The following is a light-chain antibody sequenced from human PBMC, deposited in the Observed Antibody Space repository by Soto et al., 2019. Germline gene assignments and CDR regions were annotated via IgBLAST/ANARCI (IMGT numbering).Light chain of an antibody. V-gene: IGKV3-20*01. Sequence: EIVVTQSPGTLSFSQGERATLSCRASQSVSSYLAWYQQKPGQAPRLLISDASDRATGIPDRFSGSGSGTDFTLTISRLAPEDFAVYYCQQYEDSPVTFGQGTKVDI. CDR1: QSVSSY. CDR3: QQYEDSPVT. CDR2: DAS. J-gene: IGKJ1*01.